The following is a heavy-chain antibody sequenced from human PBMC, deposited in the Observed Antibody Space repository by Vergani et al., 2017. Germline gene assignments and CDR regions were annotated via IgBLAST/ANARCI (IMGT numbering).Heavy chain of an antibody. Sequence: QVQLQQWGAGLLKPSETLSLTCAVYGGSFSGYYWSWIRQPPGKGLEWIGEINHSGSTNYNPSLKSRVTISVDTSKNQFSLKLSSVTAADTAVYYWARYNWNDPYFDYWGQGTLVTVSS. V-gene: IGHV4-34*01. CDR1: GGSFSGYY. CDR2: INHSGST. J-gene: IGHJ4*02. D-gene: IGHD1-20*01. CDR3: ARYNWNDPYFDY.